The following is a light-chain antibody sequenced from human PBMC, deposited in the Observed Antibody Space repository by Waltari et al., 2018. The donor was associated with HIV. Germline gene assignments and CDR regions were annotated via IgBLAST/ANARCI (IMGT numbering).Light chain of an antibody. CDR2: EVS. CDR3: SSYAGSNNLV. CDR1: SSDVGGYKY. Sequence: QSVTISCTGTSSDVGGYKYVSWYQQRPGKAPKLMIYEVSKRPSGVPDRFSGSKSGNTASLTVSGLQAEDEADYYCSSYAGSNNLVFGGGTKLTVL. J-gene: IGLJ2*01. V-gene: IGLV2-8*01.